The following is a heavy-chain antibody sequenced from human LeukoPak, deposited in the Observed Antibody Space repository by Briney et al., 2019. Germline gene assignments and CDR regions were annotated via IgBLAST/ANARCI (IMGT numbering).Heavy chain of an antibody. CDR1: GYTFTGYY. CDR2: INPNSGGT. Sequence: ASVKVSCKASGYTFTGYYMHWVRQAPGQGLEWMGWINPNSGGTNYAQKFQGRVTMTRDTSIRTAYMELSRLRSDDTAVYYCARDRVVATIDGMDVWGQGTTVTVSS. J-gene: IGHJ6*02. CDR3: ARDRVVATIDGMDV. V-gene: IGHV1-2*02. D-gene: IGHD5-12*01.